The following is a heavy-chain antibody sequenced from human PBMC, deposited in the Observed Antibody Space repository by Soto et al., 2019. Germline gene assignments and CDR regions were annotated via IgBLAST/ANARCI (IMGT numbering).Heavy chain of an antibody. CDR2: INASNGNT. CDR3: ARGGHVVVVTAALDY. V-gene: IGHV1-3*01. J-gene: IGHJ4*02. CDR1: GYTFTSYA. D-gene: IGHD2-21*02. Sequence: GASVKVSCKASGYTFTSYAMSWVRQAPGQGLEWMGRINASNGNTTYSQHFLGRVTMTRDTSTSTLYMELTSLTSDDTAIYYCARGGHVVVVTAALDYWGQGTLVTVSS.